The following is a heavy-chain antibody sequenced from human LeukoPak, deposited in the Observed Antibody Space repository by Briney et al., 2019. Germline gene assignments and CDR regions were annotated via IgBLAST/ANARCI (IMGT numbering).Heavy chain of an antibody. V-gene: IGHV1-18*01. J-gene: IGHJ5*02. CDR2: ISAYNGNT. D-gene: IGHD3-22*01. CDR1: GYTFTSYG. CDR3: ARGVGYHDSSGYPLGLCFDP. Sequence: AASVKVSCKASGYTFTSYGISWVRQAPGQGLEWMGWISAYNGNTNYAQKLQGRVTMTTDTSTSTAYMELSSLRSEDTAVYYCARGVGYHDSSGYPLGLCFDPWGQGTLVTVSS.